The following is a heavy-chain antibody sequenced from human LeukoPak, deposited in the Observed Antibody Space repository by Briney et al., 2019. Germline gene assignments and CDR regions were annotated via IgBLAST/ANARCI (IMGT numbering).Heavy chain of an antibody. CDR2: IWYDGSNK. D-gene: IGHD1-26*01. CDR3: AREGIVGATFYFDY. J-gene: IGHJ4*02. CDR1: GFTFSSYG. Sequence: GGSLRLSCAASGFTFSSYGMHWVRQAPGKGLEWVAVIWYDGSNKYYADSVKGRFTISRDNSKNTLYLQINSLRAEDTAVYYCAREGIVGATFYFDYWGQGTLVTVSS. V-gene: IGHV3-33*01.